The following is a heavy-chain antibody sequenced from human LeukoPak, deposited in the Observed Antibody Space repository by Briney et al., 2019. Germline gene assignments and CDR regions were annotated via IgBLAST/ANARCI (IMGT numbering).Heavy chain of an antibody. D-gene: IGHD2-2*01. CDR2: INAGNGNR. V-gene: IGHV1-3*01. CDR3: ARYRYCTTTTCYAFDC. CDR1: GYTFTSYA. J-gene: IGHJ4*02. Sequence: ASVKVSCKASGYTFTSYAMHRVRQAPGQRLEWMGWINAGNGNRKYSQKFQGRVTFTRDTSASTAYMELSSLRSEDTAVYYCARYRYCTTTTCYAFDCWGQGTLVTVSS.